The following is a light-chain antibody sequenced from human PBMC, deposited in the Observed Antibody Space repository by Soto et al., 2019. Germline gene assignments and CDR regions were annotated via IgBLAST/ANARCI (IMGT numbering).Light chain of an antibody. CDR2: EVS. Sequence: QSVLTQPPSASGSPGQSVTISCTGTSSDVGAYSSVSWYQQHPGKAPKLMIYEVSKRPSGVPDRFSGSKSGNTASLTVSGLQAEDEADYYCSSYAGSNNFVVFGGGTKLTVL. J-gene: IGLJ2*01. CDR1: SSDVGAYSS. CDR3: SSYAGSNNFVV. V-gene: IGLV2-8*01.